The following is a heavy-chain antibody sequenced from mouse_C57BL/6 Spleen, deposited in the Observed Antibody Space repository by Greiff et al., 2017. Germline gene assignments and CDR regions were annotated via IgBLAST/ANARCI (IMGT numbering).Heavy chain of an antibody. Sequence: DVMLVESGEGLVKPGGSLKLSCAASGFTFSSYAMSWVRQTPEKRLEWVAYISSGGDYIYYADTVKGRFTISRDNARNTLYLQMSSLKSEDTAMYYCTREGGKPFYWYFDVWGTGTTVTVSS. CDR3: TREGGKPFYWYFDV. D-gene: IGHD1-1*02. CDR1: GFTFSSYA. J-gene: IGHJ1*03. CDR2: ISSGGDYI. V-gene: IGHV5-9-1*02.